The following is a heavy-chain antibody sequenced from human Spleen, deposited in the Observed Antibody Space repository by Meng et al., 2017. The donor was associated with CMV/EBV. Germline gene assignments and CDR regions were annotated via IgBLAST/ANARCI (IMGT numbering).Heavy chain of an antibody. CDR3: ARVFCSGGSCHGFDY. CDR2: INHSGST. Sequence: SQTLSLTCAVYGGSFSGYYWTWIRQPPGKGLEWIGDINHSGSTNYNPPLKSRVTISVDTSKNQFSLKLNSVTAADTAVYYCARVFCSGGSCHGFDYWGQGTLVTVSS. D-gene: IGHD2-15*01. V-gene: IGHV4-34*01. J-gene: IGHJ4*02. CDR1: GGSFSGYY.